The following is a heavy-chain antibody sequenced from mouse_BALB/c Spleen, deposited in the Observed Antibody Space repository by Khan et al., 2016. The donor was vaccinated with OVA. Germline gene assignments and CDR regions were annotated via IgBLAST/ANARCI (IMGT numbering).Heavy chain of an antibody. CDR2: ISGDSNTI. V-gene: IGHV5-17*02. D-gene: IGHD2-4*01. J-gene: IGHJ2*01. CDR1: GFTFSSYG. CDR3: ANYDFYGYYFDY. Sequence: EVELVESGGGLVQPGGSRKLSCAASGFTFSSYGMHWVRQAPERGLEWVAYISGDSNTIYYADTVKGRFTISRDNPRNTLFLQMTSLMSEDTAMXYCANYDFYGYYFDYWGPGTTLTVSS.